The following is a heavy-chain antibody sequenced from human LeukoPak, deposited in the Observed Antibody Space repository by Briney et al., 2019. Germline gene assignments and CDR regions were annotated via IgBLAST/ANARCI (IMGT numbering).Heavy chain of an antibody. CDR3: AREYCSGGSCYSYFDY. V-gene: IGHV4-30-2*01. CDR2: IYHSGST. J-gene: IGHJ4*02. CDR1: GGSISSGGYS. D-gene: IGHD2-15*01. Sequence: SQTLSLTCAVSGGSISSGGYSWSWIRQPPGKGLEWIEYIYHSGSTYYNPSLKSRVSISVDRSKNQFSLKLSSVTAADTAVYYCAREYCSGGSCYSYFDYWGQGTLVTVSS.